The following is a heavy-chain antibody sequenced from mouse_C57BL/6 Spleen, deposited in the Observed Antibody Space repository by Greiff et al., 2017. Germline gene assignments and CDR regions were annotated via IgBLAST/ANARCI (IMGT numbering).Heavy chain of an antibody. J-gene: IGHJ2*01. CDR3: ARGRLGPFDY. V-gene: IGHV5-4*03. CDR1: GFTFSSYA. D-gene: IGHD4-1*01. CDR2: ISDGGSYT. Sequence: EVMLVESGGGLVKPGGSLKLSCAASGFTFSSYAMSWVRQTPEKRLAWVATISDGGSYTSYPANVKGRFTIARDTAKNNLYMQMSHLKSEDTAMYYCARGRLGPFDYGGQGTTLTVSS.